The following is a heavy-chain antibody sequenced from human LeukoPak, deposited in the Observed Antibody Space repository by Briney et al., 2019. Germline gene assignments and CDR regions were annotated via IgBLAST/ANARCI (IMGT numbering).Heavy chain of an antibody. V-gene: IGHV3-30*03. CDR3: ARVYYYGSGSYYPDI. J-gene: IGHJ3*02. CDR2: ISYDGSNK. Sequence: GGSLRLSCAASGFTFSSYGMHWVRQAPGKGLEWVAVISYDGSNKYYADSVKGRFTISRDNSKNTLYLQMNSLRAEDTAVYYCARVYYYGSGSYYPDIWGQGTMVTVSS. D-gene: IGHD3-10*01. CDR1: GFTFSSYG.